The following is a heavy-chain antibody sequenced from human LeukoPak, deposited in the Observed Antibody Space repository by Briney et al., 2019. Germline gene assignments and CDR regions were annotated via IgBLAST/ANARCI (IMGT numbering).Heavy chain of an antibody. Sequence: GGSLRLSCAASGFTFSSYCKNWVRQAPGKGLEWVANIKQDGNEKHYEDSVKGRFSISRDNAKNSLYLQMDSLRAEDTAVYYCAKEGAYPIITYDSWGQGALVTVSS. D-gene: IGHD3-10*01. CDR1: GFTFSSYC. CDR2: IKQDGNEK. CDR3: AKEGAYPIITYDS. V-gene: IGHV3-7*01. J-gene: IGHJ5*01.